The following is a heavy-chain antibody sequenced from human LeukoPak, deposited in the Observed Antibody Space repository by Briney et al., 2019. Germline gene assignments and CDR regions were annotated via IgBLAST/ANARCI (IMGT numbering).Heavy chain of an antibody. J-gene: IGHJ4*02. CDR2: IKEDGSEK. V-gene: IGHV3-7*03. CDR1: GFTFSSYG. D-gene: IGHD4-23*01. CDR3: ARDRTGGYFDY. Sequence: GGSLRLSCAASGFTFSSYGMNWVRQAPGKGLEWVANIKEDGSEKYYVDSMKGRFTISRDNAKNSLYLQMSSLRVEDTAVYYCARDRTGGYFDYWGQGTLVTVSS.